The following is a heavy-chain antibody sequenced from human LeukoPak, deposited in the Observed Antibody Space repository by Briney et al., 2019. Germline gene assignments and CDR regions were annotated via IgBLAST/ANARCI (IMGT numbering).Heavy chain of an antibody. D-gene: IGHD6-13*01. V-gene: IGHV4-30-2*01. J-gene: IGHJ4*02. CDR2: IYHSGST. CDR3: ARVDEGSSWYSVVDY. CDR1: GGSISSGGYY. Sequence: SETLSLTCTVSGGSISSGGYYWSWIRQPPGKGLEWIGYIYHSGSTYYNPSLKSRVTISVDRSKNQFSLKLSSVTAADTAVYYCARVDEGSSWYSVVDYWGQGTLVTVSS.